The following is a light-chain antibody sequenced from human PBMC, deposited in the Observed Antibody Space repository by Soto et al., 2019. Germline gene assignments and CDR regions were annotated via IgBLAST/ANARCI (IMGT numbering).Light chain of an antibody. J-gene: IGKJ1*01. V-gene: IGKV3-15*01. CDR1: QSVSSN. CDR2: GAS. CDR3: QQYNSWPRT. Sequence: EIVMTQSPATLPVSPGERATIPSRASQSVSSNLAWYQQKPGQAPRVLIYGASTRATGIPARFSGSGSGTEFTLTISSLQSKDFAVYYCQQYNSWPRTLGQGTKVDIK.